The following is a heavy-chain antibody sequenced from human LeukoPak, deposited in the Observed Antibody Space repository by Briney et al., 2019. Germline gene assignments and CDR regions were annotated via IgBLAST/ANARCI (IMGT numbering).Heavy chain of an antibody. D-gene: IGHD5-24*01. CDR3: ARQRDGYSFDY. CDR2: IYPGDSDT. V-gene: IGHV5-51*01. J-gene: IGHJ4*02. Sequence: GESLKISCKASGYTFTSYWIAWVRQMPGKGLEWMGIIYPGDSDTRYSPSLQGQVTISADESSNTASLQWSSLKASDTAMYYCARQRDGYSFDYWGQGTLVTVSS. CDR1: GYTFTSYW.